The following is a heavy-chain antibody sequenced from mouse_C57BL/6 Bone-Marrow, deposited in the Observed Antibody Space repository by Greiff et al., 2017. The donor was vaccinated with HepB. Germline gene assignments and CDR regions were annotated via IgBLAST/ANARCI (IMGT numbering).Heavy chain of an antibody. CDR3: ARWDSYGSSYAYYAMDY. CDR1: GYSFTSYY. J-gene: IGHJ4*01. Sequence: QVQLQQSGPELVKPGASVKISCKASGYSFTSYYIHWVKQRPGQGLEWIGWVYPGSGNTKYNEKFKGKATLTADTSSSTAYMQLSSLTSEDSAVYYCARWDSYGSSYAYYAMDYWGQGTSVTVSS. CDR2: VYPGSGNT. D-gene: IGHD1-1*01. V-gene: IGHV1-66*01.